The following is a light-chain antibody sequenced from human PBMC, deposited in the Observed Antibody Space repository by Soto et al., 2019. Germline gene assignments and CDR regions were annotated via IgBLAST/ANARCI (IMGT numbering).Light chain of an antibody. J-gene: IGKJ1*01. Sequence: EIVLTHSPGTLSLSPGERATLSCRASQRVSSGYLAWYQQKPGQTPRLLIYGASGRATGIPDRFSGSGSGTDFTLTISRLEPEDFAVYYCQQYHTSPVTFGQGTKVDIK. CDR2: GAS. V-gene: IGKV3-20*01. CDR3: QQYHTSPVT. CDR1: QRVSSGY.